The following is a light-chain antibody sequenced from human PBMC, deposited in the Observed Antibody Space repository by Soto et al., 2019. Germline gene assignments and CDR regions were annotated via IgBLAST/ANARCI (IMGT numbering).Light chain of an antibody. CDR1: SSDIGGYYY. Sequence: QSVLTQPRSVSGSPGQSVTISCTGTSSDIGGYYYVSWYQQHPGKAPKLMLYDVHKRPSGVPDRFSGSKSGNTASLTISGLQAEDEADYYCCSYAGTYIVFGTGTKLTVL. J-gene: IGLJ1*01. CDR2: DVH. V-gene: IGLV2-11*01. CDR3: CSYAGTYIV.